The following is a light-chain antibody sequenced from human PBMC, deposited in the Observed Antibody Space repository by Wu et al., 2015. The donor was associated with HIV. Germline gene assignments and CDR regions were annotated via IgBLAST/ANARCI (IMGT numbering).Light chain of an antibody. V-gene: IGKV3-20*01. CDR1: QSVNSRY. CDR2: GAS. J-gene: IGKJ3*01. Sequence: EIVLTQSPGTLSLSPGERATLSCRASQSVNSRYLAWYQQKPGQAPRLLIFGASTRATGIPDRFSGSGSGTDFTLTISRLEPEDFAVYYCQQYDSSPPEFTFGPGTKVDIK. CDR3: QQYDSSPPEFT.